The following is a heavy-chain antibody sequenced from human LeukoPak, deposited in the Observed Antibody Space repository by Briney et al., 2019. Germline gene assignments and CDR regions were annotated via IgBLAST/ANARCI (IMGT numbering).Heavy chain of an antibody. CDR3: ARRSDTWHAFAK. Sequence: PSETLSLTCSVSGGSISSPGYYWGWVRQYPGEGLEWIGSMSYSGSAYRKPSLRRRVTLSRDTSKNQLSLQLSPVTAADTAVFYCARRSDTWHAFAKWGQGTMVTVAS. J-gene: IGHJ3*02. V-gene: IGHV4-39*01. CDR2: MSYSGSA. CDR1: GGSISSPGYY. D-gene: IGHD2-15*01.